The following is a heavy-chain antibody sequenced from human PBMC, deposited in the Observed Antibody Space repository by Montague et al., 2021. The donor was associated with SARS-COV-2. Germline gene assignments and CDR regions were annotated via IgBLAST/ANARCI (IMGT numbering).Heavy chain of an antibody. CDR2: INHSGST. CDR1: GGSFSGYY. D-gene: IGHD3-22*01. CDR3: ARGTKGVFTYDYDSSGYASDY. V-gene: IGHV4-34*01. Sequence: SETLSLTCAVYGGSFSGYYWSWIRQPPGKGLEWIGEINHSGSTKYSPSLKSRVTISVDTSKNQFSLKLSFVTAADTAVYYCARGTKGVFTYDYDSSGYASDYWGQGTLVTVSS. J-gene: IGHJ4*02.